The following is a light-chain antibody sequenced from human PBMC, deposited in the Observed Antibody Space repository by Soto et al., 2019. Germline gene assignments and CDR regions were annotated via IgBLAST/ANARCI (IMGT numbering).Light chain of an antibody. CDR1: QGIGVY. CDR3: QKYNSAPLT. Sequence: DTPMTQSPSSLSASLGDRVTITCRASQGIGVYLAWFQQKPGNVPKLLIYAASTLQSGVPSRFSGSGSGTDFTLTISSLQPEDVATYYCQKYNSAPLTFGGGTKVEIK. V-gene: IGKV1-27*01. CDR2: AAS. J-gene: IGKJ4*01.